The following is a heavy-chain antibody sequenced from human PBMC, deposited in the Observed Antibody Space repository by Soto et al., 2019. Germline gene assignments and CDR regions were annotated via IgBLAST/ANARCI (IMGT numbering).Heavy chain of an antibody. V-gene: IGHV4-30-4*01. D-gene: IGHD4-17*01. CDR1: GGSVSIGDYL. CDR3: ARARGGDSGDYASLFDR. J-gene: IGHJ5*02. CDR2: IHDSGNT. Sequence: SETLSLTCTVFGGSVSIGDYLWSWIRQRPGKGLEWIGYIHDSGNTYYNPSLRSRVTISLDTSKNQFSLKVTSMTAADTAVYFCARARGGDSGDYASLFDRWGQGNLVTVSS.